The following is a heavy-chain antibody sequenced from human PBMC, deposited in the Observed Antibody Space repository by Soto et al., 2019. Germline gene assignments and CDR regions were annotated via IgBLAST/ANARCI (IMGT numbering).Heavy chain of an antibody. Sequence: QVQLVESGGGVVQPGRSLRLSCAASGFSFRSYAMHWVRQAPGKGLEWVAVMSYDGSDKDYADSVKGRFTISRDNSKNALYLQMSSLRAADTAVYYCARARLDTPALEYWGQGTLVTVSS. CDR3: ARARLDTPALEY. V-gene: IGHV3-30-3*01. D-gene: IGHD2-2*01. CDR2: MSYDGSDK. J-gene: IGHJ4*02. CDR1: GFSFRSYA.